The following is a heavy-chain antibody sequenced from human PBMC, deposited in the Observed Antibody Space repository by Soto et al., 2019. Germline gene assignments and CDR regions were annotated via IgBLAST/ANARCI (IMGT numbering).Heavy chain of an antibody. CDR2: INHSGST. CDR3: ARGDSSSLNDAFDI. J-gene: IGHJ3*02. V-gene: IGHV4-34*01. CDR1: GGSFSGYF. D-gene: IGHD6-13*01. Sequence: SETLSLTCVVSGGSFSGYFWSWIRQPPGKGLEWIGEINHSGSTNYNPSLKSRVTISVDTSKNQFSLKLSSVTAADTAVYYCARGDSSSLNDAFDIWGQGTMVTVSS.